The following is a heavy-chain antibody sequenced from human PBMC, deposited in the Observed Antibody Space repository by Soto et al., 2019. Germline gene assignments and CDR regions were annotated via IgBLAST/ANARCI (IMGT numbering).Heavy chain of an antibody. V-gene: IGHV4-61*01. Sequence: SETLSLTCTVSGGSVSSGSYYWSWIRQPPGKGLEWIGYIYYSGSTNYNPSLKSRVTISVDTSKNQFSLKLSSVTAADKAVYYCARGGTSFGVVIDYWGQGTLVTGSS. CDR1: GGSVSSGSYY. D-gene: IGHD3-3*01. J-gene: IGHJ4*02. CDR3: ARGGTSFGVVIDY. CDR2: IYYSGST.